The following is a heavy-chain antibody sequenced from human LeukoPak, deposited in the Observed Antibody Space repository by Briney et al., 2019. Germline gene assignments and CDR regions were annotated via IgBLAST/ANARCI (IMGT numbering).Heavy chain of an antibody. V-gene: IGHV4-59*01. D-gene: IGHD6-13*01. CDR2: INYSGST. CDR1: GGSISSYY. J-gene: IGHJ5*02. CDR3: ARAGSSWYVWFDP. Sequence: KPSETLSLTCTVSGGSISSYYWSWIRQPPGKGLEWIGYINYSGSTYYNPSLKSRVTISVDTSKNQFSLKLSSVTAADTAVYYCARAGSSWYVWFDPWGQGTLVTVSS.